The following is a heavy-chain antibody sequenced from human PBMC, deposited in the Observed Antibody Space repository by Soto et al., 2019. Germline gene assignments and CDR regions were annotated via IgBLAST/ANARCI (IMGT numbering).Heavy chain of an antibody. CDR2: IYWDDDK. CDR3: AHRQPAGLFDY. Sequence: QITLEESGPTLVKPTQTLTLTCTYSGFSLSTSGVGVCWIRQPPGKALEWLALIYWDDDKLYSPSLKSRLTITKYTAKSQVVITMANIDPVDTATYYCAHRQPAGLFDYWGQGTLVTVSS. D-gene: IGHD2-2*01. V-gene: IGHV2-5*02. CDR1: GFSLSTSGVG. J-gene: IGHJ4*02.